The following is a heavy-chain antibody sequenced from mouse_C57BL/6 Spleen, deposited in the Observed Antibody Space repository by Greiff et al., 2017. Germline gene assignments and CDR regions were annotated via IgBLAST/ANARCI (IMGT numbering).Heavy chain of an antibody. V-gene: IGHV3-6*01. CDR3: AREGSSYNAMDY. J-gene: IGHJ4*01. D-gene: IGHD1-1*01. CDR1: GYSITSGYY. CDR2: ISYDGSN. Sequence: EVHLVESGPGLVKPSQSLSLTCSVTGYSITSGYYWNWIRQFPGNKLEWMGYISYDGSNNYNPSLKNRISITRDTSKNQLFLKLNSVTTEDTATYYCAREGSSYNAMDYWGQGTSVTVSS.